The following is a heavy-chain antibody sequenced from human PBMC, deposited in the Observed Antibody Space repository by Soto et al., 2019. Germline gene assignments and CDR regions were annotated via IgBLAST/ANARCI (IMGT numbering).Heavy chain of an antibody. V-gene: IGHV3-15*07. CDR3: TTTMYYYDSSGYYMSGEFDY. CDR2: IKSKTDGGTT. J-gene: IGHJ4*02. CDR1: GLTCSNAW. D-gene: IGHD3-22*01. Sequence: PVGSLRLSCAASGLTCSNAWMNWVRQATGKGLEWVGRIKSKTDGGTTDYAAPVKGRFTISRDDSKNTLYLQMNSLKTEDTAVYYCTTTMYYYDSSGYYMSGEFDYWGQGTLVTVSS.